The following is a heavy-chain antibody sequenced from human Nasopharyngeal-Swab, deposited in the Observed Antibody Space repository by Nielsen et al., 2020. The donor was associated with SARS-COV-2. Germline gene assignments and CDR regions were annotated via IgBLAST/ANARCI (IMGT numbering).Heavy chain of an antibody. Sequence: ASVKVSCKASGYTFTSYYMHWVRQAPGQGLEWMGIINPSGGSTSYAQKFQGRVTMTRDTSTSTVYMELSSLRSEDTAVYYCARGRLRDKDRYNWFDPWGQGTLVTVSS. CDR1: GYTFTSYY. J-gene: IGHJ5*02. D-gene: IGHD2-21*01. CDR2: INPSGGST. V-gene: IGHV1-46*01. CDR3: ARGRLRDKDRYNWFDP.